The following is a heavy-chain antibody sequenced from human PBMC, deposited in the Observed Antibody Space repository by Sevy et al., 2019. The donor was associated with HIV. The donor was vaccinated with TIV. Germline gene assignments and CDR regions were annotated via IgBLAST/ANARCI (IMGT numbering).Heavy chain of an antibody. CDR1: GFSFSSYW. J-gene: IGHJ4*02. V-gene: IGHV3-7*01. D-gene: IGHD3-16*01. Sequence: GGSLRLSCTASGFSFSSYWMTWVRQAPGKGLEWVAYIKQDGSEKYYVDSVKGRFTISRDNAKNSLYLQMNSLRADDTAVYYCAKNLYYESPDYWGQGTLVTVSS. CDR3: AKNLYYESPDY. CDR2: IKQDGSEK.